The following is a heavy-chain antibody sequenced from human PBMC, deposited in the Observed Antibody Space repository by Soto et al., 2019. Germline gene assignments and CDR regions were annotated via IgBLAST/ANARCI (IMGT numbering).Heavy chain of an antibody. D-gene: IGHD2-2*01. J-gene: IGHJ5*02. CDR2: IIPIFGTA. V-gene: IGHV1-69*13. Sequence: SVKVSCKASGGTFSSYAISWVRQAPGQGLEWMGGIIPIFGTANYAQKFQGRVTITADESTSTAYMELSSLRSEDTAVYYCARWSVVVPAAMAWFDPWGQGTLVTVPQ. CDR1: GGTFSSYA. CDR3: ARWSVVVPAAMAWFDP.